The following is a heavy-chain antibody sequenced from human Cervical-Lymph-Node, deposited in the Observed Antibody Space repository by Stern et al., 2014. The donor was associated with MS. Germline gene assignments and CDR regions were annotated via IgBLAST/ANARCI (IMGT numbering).Heavy chain of an antibody. D-gene: IGHD2-8*01. CDR2: ISYDGNHK. CDR1: GFTFSSYG. J-gene: IGHJ4*02. Sequence: VQLVQYGGAVVQPGRSLRLSCAASGFTFSSYGMHWVRPAPGKGLEWVTVISYDGNHKYYAASVKGRFTISRDNSKNTLHLQMNSVTPDDTAIYYCARDYEDTSMLFDHWGQGTLVTVSS. CDR3: ARDYEDTSMLFDH. V-gene: IGHV3-30*03.